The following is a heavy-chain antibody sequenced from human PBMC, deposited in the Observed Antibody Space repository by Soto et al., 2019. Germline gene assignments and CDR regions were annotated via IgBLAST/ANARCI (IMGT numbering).Heavy chain of an antibody. J-gene: IGHJ6*03. D-gene: IGHD2-2*01. CDR3: ARGSGSYCSSTSCYVSYYYMDV. V-gene: IGHV1-8*01. CDR2: MNPNSGNT. Sequence: ASVKVSCKASGYTFTSYDINWVRQATGQGLEWMGWMNPNSGNTGYAQKFQGRVTMTRNTSISTAYMELSSLRSEDTAVYYCARGSGSYCSSTSCYVSYYYMDVWGKGTTVTVS. CDR1: GYTFTSYD.